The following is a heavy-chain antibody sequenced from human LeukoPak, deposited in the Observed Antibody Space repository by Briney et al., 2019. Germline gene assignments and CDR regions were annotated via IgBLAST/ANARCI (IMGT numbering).Heavy chain of an antibody. V-gene: IGHV3-9*01. J-gene: IGHJ4*02. Sequence: PGGSLRLSCAASGFTFDDYAMHWVRQAPGKGLEWVSGINWNSGTIGYADSVKGRFTISRDNAKNSLYLQVSSLRAEDTAIYYCTRVGYIDEGIDYWGQGTLVTVSS. CDR2: INWNSGTI. D-gene: IGHD5-24*01. CDR1: GFTFDDYA. CDR3: TRVGYIDEGIDY.